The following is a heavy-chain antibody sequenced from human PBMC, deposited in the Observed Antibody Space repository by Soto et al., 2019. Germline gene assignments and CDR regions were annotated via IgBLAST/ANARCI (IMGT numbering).Heavy chain of an antibody. V-gene: IGHV3-30-3*01. CDR1: GFTFSSYA. CDR2: ISYDGSNK. Sequence: QVQLVESGGGVVQPGRSLRLSCAASGFTFSSYAMHWVRQAPGKGLEWVAVISYDGSNKYYADSVKGRFTISRDNSKNTLYLQMNSLRAEDTAVYYCATQGGMATPFDYWGQGTLVTVSS. CDR3: ATQGGMATPFDY. D-gene: IGHD5-12*01. J-gene: IGHJ4*02.